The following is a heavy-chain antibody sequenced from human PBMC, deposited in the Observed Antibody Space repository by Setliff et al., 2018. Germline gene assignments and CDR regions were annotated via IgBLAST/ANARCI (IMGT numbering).Heavy chain of an antibody. D-gene: IGHD3-10*01. J-gene: IGHJ5*02. Sequence: PSETLSLTCTVSGASFSGYYWSWIRQPPGKGLEWIGAIFYDGNSYYNPSLKGRVTMSVDTSKNVFSLKLRSVTAADTSVYYCARQMSPPGMARARGFNWFDPWGQGTQVTVSS. CDR2: IFYDGNS. CDR3: ARQMSPPGMARARGFNWFDP. CDR1: GASFSGYY. V-gene: IGHV4-59*04.